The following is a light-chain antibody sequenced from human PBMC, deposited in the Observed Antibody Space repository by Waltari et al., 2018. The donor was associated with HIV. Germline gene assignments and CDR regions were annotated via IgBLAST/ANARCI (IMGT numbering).Light chain of an antibody. V-gene: IGLV3-25*03. CDR3: QSADSSSTEVI. CDR1: ALPIQY. J-gene: IGLJ2*01. Sequence: SYELTQPPSVSVSPGQTARVTCSGAALPIQYAYWYQQKPGQAPRRGIYKESGRPSGIPERFSGYSSGTTVTLTISGVQAEDEADYYCQSADSSSTEVIFGGGTKLTVL. CDR2: KES.